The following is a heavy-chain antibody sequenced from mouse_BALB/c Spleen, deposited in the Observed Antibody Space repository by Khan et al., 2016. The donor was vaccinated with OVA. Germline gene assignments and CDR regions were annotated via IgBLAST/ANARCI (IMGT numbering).Heavy chain of an antibody. J-gene: IGHJ3*01. CDR3: ARGGCAY. CDR2: ISSVAYSI. CDR1: GFTFIDYG. Sequence: EVELVESGGGLVQPGGSRKLSCAASGFTFIDYGMAWVRQTPGKGPEWIAFISSVAYSIYYADTVTGRFTISRENAKNPLYLEMSSLRADDTAMYYCARGGCAYWGQGTLVTVSA. V-gene: IGHV5-15*02.